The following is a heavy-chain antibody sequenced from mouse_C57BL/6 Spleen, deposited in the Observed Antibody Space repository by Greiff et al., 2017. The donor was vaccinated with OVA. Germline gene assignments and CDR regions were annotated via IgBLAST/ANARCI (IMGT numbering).Heavy chain of an antibody. Sequence: VQLQQPGAELVKPGASVKLSCKASGYTFPSYWMHWVKQRPGQGLEWIGMIHPNSGSTNYNEKFKSKATLTVDKSSSTAYMQLSSLTSEDSAVYYGARGTTVVAGDYWGQGTTLTVSS. D-gene: IGHD1-1*01. V-gene: IGHV1-64*01. CDR1: GYTFPSYW. J-gene: IGHJ2*01. CDR3: ARGTTVVAGDY. CDR2: IHPNSGST.